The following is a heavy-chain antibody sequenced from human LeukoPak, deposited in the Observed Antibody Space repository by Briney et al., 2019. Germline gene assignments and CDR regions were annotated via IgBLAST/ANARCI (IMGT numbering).Heavy chain of an antibody. CDR1: GFTVSSNY. J-gene: IGHJ6*02. Sequence: GGSLRLSRAASGFTVSSNYMSWVRQAPGQGLEWVSVIYSGGSTYYADSVMGRFTISRDNSKTTLYLQMNSRRAEDTAVYYCARAQAQRYYYGMDVGGQGTTVTVYS. CDR2: IYSGGST. V-gene: IGHV3-66*02. CDR3: ARAQAQRYYYGMDV.